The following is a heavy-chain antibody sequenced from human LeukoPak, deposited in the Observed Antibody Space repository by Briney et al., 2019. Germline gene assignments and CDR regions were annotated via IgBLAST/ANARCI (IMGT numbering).Heavy chain of an antibody. V-gene: IGHV1-2*06. D-gene: IGHD6-19*01. Sequence: ASVKVSCKASGYTFTGYHMHWVPEAPGQGLEWMGRINPNSGGTTYAQKFQGRVTMTRDTSISTAYMELSRLRSDGTAVFYCARQRRGWSYDAFDIWGHGTMVTVSS. CDR3: ARQRRGWSYDAFDI. CDR2: INPNSGGT. J-gene: IGHJ3*02. CDR1: GYTFTGYH.